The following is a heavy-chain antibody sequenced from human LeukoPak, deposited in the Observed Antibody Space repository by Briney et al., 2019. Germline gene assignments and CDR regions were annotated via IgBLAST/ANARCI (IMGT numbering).Heavy chain of an antibody. CDR2: ISGNGVTT. D-gene: IGHD4-23*01. CDR3: AKALYGGNTV. CDR1: GFTFSTYA. Sequence: GGSLRLSCAASGFTFSTYAMGWVRQAPGEGLRWVSSISGNGVTTYYADSVKGRFTISRDNSKNTIYLQMNSLRAEDTALYYCAKALYGGNTVWGQGTLVTVSS. J-gene: IGHJ4*02. V-gene: IGHV3-23*01.